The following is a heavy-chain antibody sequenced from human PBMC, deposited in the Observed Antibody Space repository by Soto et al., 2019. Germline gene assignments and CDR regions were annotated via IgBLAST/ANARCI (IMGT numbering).Heavy chain of an antibody. CDR3: ARKGAKWNPKGYYFDY. V-gene: IGHV4-61*01. CDR1: GGSVSSGSYY. CDR2: IYYSGST. J-gene: IGHJ4*02. D-gene: IGHD1-1*01. Sequence: PSETLSLTCTVSGGSVSSGSYYWSWIRQPPGKGLEWIGYIYYSGSTNYNPSLKSRVTISVDTSKNQFALKLSSVTAADTAVYYCARKGAKWNPKGYYFDYCGQGPLVTVYS.